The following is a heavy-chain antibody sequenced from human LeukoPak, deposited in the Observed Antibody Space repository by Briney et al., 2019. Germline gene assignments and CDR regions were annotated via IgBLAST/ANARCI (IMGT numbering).Heavy chain of an antibody. CDR1: GFTFSSYS. V-gene: IGHV3-48*01. CDR2: ISSSSSTI. CDR3: ARSVEPAALDAFDI. J-gene: IGHJ3*02. D-gene: IGHD2-2*01. Sequence: GGSLRLSCAASGFTFSSYSMNWVRQAPGKGLEWVSYISSSSSTIYYADSVKGRFTISRDNAKNSLYLQMNSLRAEDMAVYYCARSVEPAALDAFDIWGQGTMVTVSS.